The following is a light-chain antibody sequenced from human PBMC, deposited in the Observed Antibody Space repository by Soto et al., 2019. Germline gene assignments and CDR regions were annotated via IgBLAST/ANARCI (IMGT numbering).Light chain of an antibody. CDR1: QSVSSN. CDR2: GAS. V-gene: IGKV3-20*01. J-gene: IGKJ1*01. Sequence: EIVMTQSPATLSVSHGERATLSCRASQSVSSNLAWYQQKPGQAPRLLIYGASSRATGIPDRFSGSGSGTDFTLTISRLEPEDFAVYYCQQYGSSPWTFGQGTKVDIK. CDR3: QQYGSSPWT.